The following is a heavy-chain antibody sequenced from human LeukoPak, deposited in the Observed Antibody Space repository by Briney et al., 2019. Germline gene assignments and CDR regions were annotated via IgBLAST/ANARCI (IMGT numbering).Heavy chain of an antibody. CDR2: INNGGVST. CDR3: ARELPREVTLDY. CDR1: GFTFISYG. V-gene: IGHV3-74*01. D-gene: IGHD2-21*02. Sequence: GGSLRLSCAASGFTFISYGMQWVRQAPGKGLVWVSRINNGGVSTSYADSVRGRFTVSRDNGKNTLYLQMNSLRAEDTGVYYCARELPREVTLDYWGQGTLDTVSS. J-gene: IGHJ4*02.